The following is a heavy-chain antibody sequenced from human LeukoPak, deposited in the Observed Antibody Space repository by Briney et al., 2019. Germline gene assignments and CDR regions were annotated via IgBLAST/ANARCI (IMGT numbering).Heavy chain of an antibody. V-gene: IGHV3-48*04. Sequence: GGSLRLSCAASGFTFSSYSMNWVRQAPGKGLEWVSYISSSSSTIYYADSVKGRFTISRDNAKNSLYLQMNSLRAEDTAVYYCARDGWVTTDPFDYWGQGTLVTVSS. J-gene: IGHJ4*02. CDR1: GFTFSSYS. D-gene: IGHD4-17*01. CDR2: ISSSSSTI. CDR3: ARDGWVTTDPFDY.